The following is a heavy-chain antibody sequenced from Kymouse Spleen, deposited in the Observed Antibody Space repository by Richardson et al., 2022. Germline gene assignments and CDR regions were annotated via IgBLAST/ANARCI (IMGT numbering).Heavy chain of an antibody. J-gene: IGHJ3*02. CDR2: IYYSGST. CDR3: ARHGPQSGRAATPDAFDI. D-gene: IGHD2-15*01. CDR1: GGSISSSSYY. Sequence: QLQLQESGPGLVKPSETLSLTCTVSGGSISSSSYYWGWIRQPPGKGLEWIGSIYYSGSTYYNPSLKSRVTISVDTSKNQFSLKLSSVTAADTAVYYCARHGPQSGRAATPDAFDIWGQGTMVTVSS. V-gene: IGHV4-39*01.